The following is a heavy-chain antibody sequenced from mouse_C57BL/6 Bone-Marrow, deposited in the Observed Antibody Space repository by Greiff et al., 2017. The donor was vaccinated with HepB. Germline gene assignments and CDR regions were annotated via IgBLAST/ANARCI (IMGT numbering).Heavy chain of an antibody. D-gene: IGHD1-1*01. CDR2: ISDGGSYT. CDR1: GFTFSSYA. CDR3: ARVTITTVVAEDY. Sequence: EVKLEESGGGLVKPGGSLKLSCAASGFTFSSYAMSWVRQTPEKRLEWVATISDGGSYTYYPDNVKGRFTISRDNAKNNLYLQMSDLKSEDTAMYYCARVTITTVVAEDYWGQGTSVTVSS. J-gene: IGHJ4*01. V-gene: IGHV5-4*03.